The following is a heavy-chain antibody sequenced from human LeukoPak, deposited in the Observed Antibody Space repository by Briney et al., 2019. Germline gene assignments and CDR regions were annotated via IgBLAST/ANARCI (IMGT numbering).Heavy chain of an antibody. V-gene: IGHV3-21*01. CDR2: ISSSSSYI. CDR1: GFXFSSYS. CDR3: ARVSYSGYFIDY. J-gene: IGHJ4*02. Sequence: GGSLRLSCAASGFXFSSYSISWVRQPPGKGLEWVSSISSSSSYIYYADSVKGRFTISRDNAKNSLYLQMNSLRAEDTAVYYCARVSYSGYFIDYWGQGTLVTVSS. D-gene: IGHD5-12*01.